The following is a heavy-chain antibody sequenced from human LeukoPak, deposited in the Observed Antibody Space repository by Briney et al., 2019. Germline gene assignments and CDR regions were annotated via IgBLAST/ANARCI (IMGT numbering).Heavy chain of an antibody. Sequence: PGGSLRLSCAASGFTFSSYSMNWVRQAPGKGLEWVSYISSSSSTIYYADSVKGRFTISRDNAKNSLFLHMNSLRAEDTALYYCARENFADLFDFWGQGALVTVSS. CDR2: ISSSSSTI. D-gene: IGHD1-7*01. CDR1: GFTFSSYS. J-gene: IGHJ4*02. V-gene: IGHV3-48*01. CDR3: ARENFADLFDF.